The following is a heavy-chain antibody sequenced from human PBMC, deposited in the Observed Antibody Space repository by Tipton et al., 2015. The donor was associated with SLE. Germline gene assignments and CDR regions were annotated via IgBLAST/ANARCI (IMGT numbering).Heavy chain of an antibody. CDR3: APALRGYFDY. V-gene: IGHV4-38-2*01. D-gene: IGHD2-2*01. CDR1: GYSISSGYY. J-gene: IGHJ4*01. Sequence: TLSLTFAVSGYSISSGYYWGWIRQPPGKGLEWVGSIYHCGSTYYNPSLKSRVTISVDTSKNQFSLKLSSVTAADTAVYYCAPALRGYFDYWGHGTLVTVSS. CDR2: IYHCGST.